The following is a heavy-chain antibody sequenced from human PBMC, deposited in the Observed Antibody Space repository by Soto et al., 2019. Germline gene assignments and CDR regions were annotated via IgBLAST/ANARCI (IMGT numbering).Heavy chain of an antibody. D-gene: IGHD3-3*01. J-gene: IGHJ4*02. CDR1: GGTFSGYA. V-gene: IGHV1-69*13. Sequence: ASVKVSCKASGGTFSGYAISWVRQAPGQGLEWMGGIIPIFGTANYAQKFQGRVTITADESTSTAYMELSSLRSEDTAVYYCAAIFGVVIGTSTIDSWGRGTLVTVSX. CDR3: AAIFGVVIGTSTIDS. CDR2: IIPIFGTA.